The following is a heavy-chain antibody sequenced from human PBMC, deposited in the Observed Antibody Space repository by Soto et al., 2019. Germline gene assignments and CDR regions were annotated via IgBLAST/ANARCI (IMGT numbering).Heavy chain of an antibody. Sequence: SETLSLTCNISGGSSSNYYWSWIRQPPGKGLEWIGYMYYSGTTNYNPSLKSRVTITVDMSKNQFDLKLTSVTAADTAVYCCARWYAGYGMDVWGQGTTVTVSS. D-gene: IGHD6-13*01. CDR1: GGSSSNYY. CDR2: MYYSGTT. V-gene: IGHV4-59*08. CDR3: ARWYAGYGMDV. J-gene: IGHJ6*02.